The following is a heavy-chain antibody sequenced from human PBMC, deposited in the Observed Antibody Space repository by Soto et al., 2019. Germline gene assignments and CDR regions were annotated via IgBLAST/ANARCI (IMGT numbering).Heavy chain of an antibody. Sequence: QVQLVESGGGVVQPGRSLRLSCAASGFTFSSYGMHWVRQAPGKGLEWVAVISYDGSNKYYADSVKGRFTISRDNSKNTLYLQMNSLRAEDTAVYYCAKDTRWRWAPEAYFDYRGQGTLVTVSS. CDR1: GFTFSSYG. J-gene: IGHJ4*02. D-gene: IGHD2-21*01. CDR2: ISYDGSNK. CDR3: AKDTRWRWAPEAYFDY. V-gene: IGHV3-30*18.